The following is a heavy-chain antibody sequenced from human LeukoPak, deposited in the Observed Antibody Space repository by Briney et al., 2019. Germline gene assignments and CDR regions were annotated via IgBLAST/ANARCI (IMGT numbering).Heavy chain of an antibody. CDR2: ISGSGGST. Sequence: GGSLRLSCAASGFTFSSYAMSWVRQASGKGLEWVSAISGSGGSTYYADSVKGRFTISRDNSKNTLYLQMNSLRAEDTAVYYCAKSFKVVYYFDYWGQGTLVTVSS. V-gene: IGHV3-23*01. CDR1: GFTFSSYA. CDR3: AKSFKVVYYFDY. D-gene: IGHD2-15*01. J-gene: IGHJ4*02.